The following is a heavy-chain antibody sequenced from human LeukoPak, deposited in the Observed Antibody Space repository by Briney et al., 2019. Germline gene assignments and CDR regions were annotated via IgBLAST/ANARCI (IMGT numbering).Heavy chain of an antibody. CDR2: IYPGDSDT. CDR1: GYSFTSYW. J-gene: IGHJ4*02. V-gene: IGHV5-51*01. Sequence: GESLKISCKGSGYSFTSYWIAWVRQMPGKGLEWMGIIYPGDSDTRYSPSFQGQVTFSVDKSISAAYVQWSSLKASDSAMYFCARHRVWQSSYDTEFDYWGQGTLVTVSS. CDR3: ARHRVWQSSYDTEFDY. D-gene: IGHD5-18*01.